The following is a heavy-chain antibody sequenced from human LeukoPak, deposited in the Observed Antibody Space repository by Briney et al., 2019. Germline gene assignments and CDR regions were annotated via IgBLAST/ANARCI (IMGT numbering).Heavy chain of an antibody. J-gene: IGHJ4*02. Sequence: GRSLRLSCAASGFTFSSYAIHWVRQAPGKGLEWVAVISYDGSNKYYADSVKGRFTISRDNSKNTLYLQMNSLRAEDTAVYYCARDTEMATISVFDYWGQGTLVTVSS. CDR2: ISYDGSNK. CDR3: ARDTEMATISVFDY. D-gene: IGHD5-24*01. CDR1: GFTFSSYA. V-gene: IGHV3-30*04.